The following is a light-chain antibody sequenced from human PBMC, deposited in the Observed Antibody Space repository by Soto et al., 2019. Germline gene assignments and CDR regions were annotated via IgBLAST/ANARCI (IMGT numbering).Light chain of an antibody. CDR3: QQYDNLPMYT. V-gene: IGKV1-33*01. J-gene: IGKJ2*01. CDR1: QDISNY. Sequence: DIQMTQSPSSLSASVGDRVTITCQASQDISNYLNWYQQKPGKAPKLLIYDASNLETGVPSRFNGSGSWTDFTFTISSLQPEDIATYYCQQYDNLPMYTFGQGTKLEIK. CDR2: DAS.